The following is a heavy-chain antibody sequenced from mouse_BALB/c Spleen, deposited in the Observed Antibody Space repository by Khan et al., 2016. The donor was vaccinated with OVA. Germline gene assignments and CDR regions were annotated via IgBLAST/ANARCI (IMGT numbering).Heavy chain of an antibody. Sequence: QVQLKESGPGLVAPSGFSLTSYGVHWVRQPPGKVLEWLGVIWAGGSTKYNSALMSRLSISKDNSKSQVFLKMNSLQTDDTAMYYCARLKDIWGQGTTLTVSS. CDR1: GFSLTSYG. J-gene: IGHJ2*01. CDR3: ARLKDI. CDR2: IWAGGST. V-gene: IGHV2-9*02. D-gene: IGHD1-3*01.